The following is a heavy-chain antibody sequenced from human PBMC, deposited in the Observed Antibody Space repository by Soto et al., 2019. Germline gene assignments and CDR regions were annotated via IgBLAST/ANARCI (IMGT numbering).Heavy chain of an antibody. Sequence: GASVKVSCKASGYTFTSYAMHWVRQAPGQRLEWMGWINAGNGNTKYSQKFQGRVTITRDTSTSTVYMELSSLRSEDTAVYYCARGLIYDSSGYYFDYWGQGTLVTAPQ. CDR2: INAGNGNT. J-gene: IGHJ4*02. CDR3: ARGLIYDSSGYYFDY. D-gene: IGHD3-22*01. CDR1: GYTFTSYA. V-gene: IGHV1-3*01.